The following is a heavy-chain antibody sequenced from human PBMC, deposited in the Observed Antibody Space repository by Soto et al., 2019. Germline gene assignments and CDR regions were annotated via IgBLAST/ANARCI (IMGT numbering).Heavy chain of an antibody. CDR1: GFSLEEYG. D-gene: IGHD4-17*01. V-gene: IGHV3-20*04. Sequence: EVQLVESGGGVVRPGGSLRLACVVSGFSLEEYGMSWVRQAPGKGPEWVSGMHRNGNSTGYADSVKGRFTISRDDAKNYLYLQMNRLRAEDTAFYYCARDHRWGYEYGDYGDSWGHGTLVTVSS. J-gene: IGHJ5*01. CDR2: MHRNGNST. CDR3: ARDHRWGYEYGDYGDS.